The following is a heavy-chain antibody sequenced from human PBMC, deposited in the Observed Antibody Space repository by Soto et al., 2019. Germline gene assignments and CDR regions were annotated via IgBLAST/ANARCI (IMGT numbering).Heavy chain of an antibody. Sequence: QVQLVQSGVEVKKPGASVKVSCKASGYTFTGYYMHWVRQAPGQGLEWMGWINPNSGGTNYAQKFQGWVTMTRDTSISTAYMELSRLRSDDTAVYYCARDRGYCSGGSCYGWFDPWGQGTLVTVSS. D-gene: IGHD2-15*01. V-gene: IGHV1-2*04. CDR2: INPNSGGT. CDR1: GYTFTGYY. J-gene: IGHJ5*02. CDR3: ARDRGYCSGGSCYGWFDP.